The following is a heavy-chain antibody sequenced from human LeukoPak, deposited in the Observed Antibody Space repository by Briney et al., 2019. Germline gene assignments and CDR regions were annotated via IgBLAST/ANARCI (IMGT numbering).Heavy chain of an antibody. J-gene: IGHJ5*02. D-gene: IGHD2-15*01. CDR3: ARHGGGGSCYSCNWFDP. CDR2: TYPRDSDT. CDR1: GYSFTNYW. Sequence: GESLKISCEASGYSFTNYWIAWVRQMPGQGPEWMGSTYPRDSDTRYSPSFQGQVTISADKSISTAYLQWSSLKASDTAMYYCARHGGGGSCYSCNWFDPWGQGTLVTVSS. V-gene: IGHV5-51*01.